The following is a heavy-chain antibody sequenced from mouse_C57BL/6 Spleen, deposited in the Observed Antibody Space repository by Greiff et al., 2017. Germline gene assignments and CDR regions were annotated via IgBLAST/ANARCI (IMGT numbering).Heavy chain of an antibody. CDR1: GFTFSDYY. V-gene: IGHV5-16*01. CDR3: ARDLGYGYPFDD. Sequence: EVKLVESEGGLVQPGSSMKLSCTASGFTFSDYYMAWVRQVPEKGLEWVANINYDGSSTYYLDSLKSRFIISRDNAKNILYLQMSSLKSEDTATYYCARDLGYGYPFDDWGQGTTLTVSS. J-gene: IGHJ2*01. D-gene: IGHD2-2*01. CDR2: INYDGSST.